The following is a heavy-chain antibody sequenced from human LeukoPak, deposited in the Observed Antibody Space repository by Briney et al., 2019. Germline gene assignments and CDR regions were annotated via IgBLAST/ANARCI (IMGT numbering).Heavy chain of an antibody. CDR1: GGSFSGYY. D-gene: IGHD1-7*01. CDR3: ARGRGLELPNYYYYYMDV. Sequence: SETLSLTCAVYGGSFSGYYWSWIRQPPGKGLEWIGEINHSGSTNYNPSLKSRVTISVDTSKNQFSLKLSSVTAADTAAYYCARGRGLELPNYYYYYMDVWGKGTTVTVSS. V-gene: IGHV4-34*01. CDR2: INHSGST. J-gene: IGHJ6*03.